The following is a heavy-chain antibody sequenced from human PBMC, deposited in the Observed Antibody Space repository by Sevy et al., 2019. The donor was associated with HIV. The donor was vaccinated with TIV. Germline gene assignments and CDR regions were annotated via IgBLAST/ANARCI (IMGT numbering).Heavy chain of an antibody. Sequence: GGSLRLSCAASGFTFSDYSMTWVRQSPGKGLQWISYISSGSSNTNYADSVKGRFTISRDNAKNSLYLEIHTLRPEDTAVYYWARSSSNYVDYYFDYWGQGTVVTVSS. V-gene: IGHV3-11*06. CDR1: GFTFSDYS. CDR3: ARSSSNYVDYYFDY. CDR2: ISSGSSNT. J-gene: IGHJ4*02. D-gene: IGHD4-17*01.